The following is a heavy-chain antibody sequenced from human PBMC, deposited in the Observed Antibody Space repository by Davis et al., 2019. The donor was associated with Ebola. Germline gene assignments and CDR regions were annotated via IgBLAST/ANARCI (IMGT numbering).Heavy chain of an antibody. CDR1: GYSFTNYW. CDR2: IYPGDSDT. CDR3: ARQRTYYSAMDV. J-gene: IGHJ6*02. V-gene: IGHV5-51*01. Sequence: GESLKISCKGSGYSFTNYWIGWVRQMPGKGLEWMGIIYPGDSDTRYSPSFQGQVTISADKSISTAYVQWSSLTASDTAIYYCARQRTYYSAMDVWGQGTTVTVSS.